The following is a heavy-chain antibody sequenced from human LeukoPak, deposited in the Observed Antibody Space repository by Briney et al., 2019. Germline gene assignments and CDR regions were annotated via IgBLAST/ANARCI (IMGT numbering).Heavy chain of an antibody. J-gene: IGHJ4*02. CDR3: AKAPDIGYFDY. CDR1: GFTFSSYG. CDR2: ISYDGSNK. Sequence: PGGSLRLSCAASGFTFSSYGMHWVRQAPGKGLEWVAVISYDGSNKYYADSVKGRFTISRDNSKNTLYLQMNSLRAEDTAVYYCAKAPDIGYFDYWGQGTLVTVSS. V-gene: IGHV3-30*18.